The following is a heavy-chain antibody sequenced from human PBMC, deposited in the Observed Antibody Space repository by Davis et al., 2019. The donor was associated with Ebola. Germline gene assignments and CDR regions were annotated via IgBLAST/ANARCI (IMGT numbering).Heavy chain of an antibody. D-gene: IGHD2-21*01. V-gene: IGHV3-21*04. CDR1: GFTFSSYS. CDR3: ARDVLWWNGGDSWYFDL. Sequence: GSLRLSCAASGFTFSSYSMNWVRQAPGKGLEWVSSISSSSSYIYYADSVKGRFTISRDNAKNSLYLQMNSLRAEDTAVYYCARDVLWWNGGDSWYFDLWGRGTLVTVSS. J-gene: IGHJ2*01. CDR2: ISSSSSYI.